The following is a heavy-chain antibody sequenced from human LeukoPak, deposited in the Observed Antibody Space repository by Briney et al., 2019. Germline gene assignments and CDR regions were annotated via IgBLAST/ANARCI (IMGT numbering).Heavy chain of an antibody. Sequence: GGSLRLSCADSGFTFSNVWMSWVRQAPGKGLEWVGRIKSKTDGGTTDYAAPVKGRFTISRDDSKNTLYLQMNSLKTEDTAVYYCTTELAYCGGDCCPFDYWGQGTLVTVSS. CDR2: IKSKTDGGTT. CDR1: GFTFSNVW. J-gene: IGHJ4*02. V-gene: IGHV3-15*01. D-gene: IGHD2-21*02. CDR3: TTELAYCGGDCCPFDY.